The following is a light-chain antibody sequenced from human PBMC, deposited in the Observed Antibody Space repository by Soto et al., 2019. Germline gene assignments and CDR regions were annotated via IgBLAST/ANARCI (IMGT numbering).Light chain of an antibody. Sequence: DIQMTQSASTLSGSVGDRVTITCRASQTISSWLAWYQQKPGKAPKLLIYAASSLQSGVPSRFSGSGSGTDFTLTISSLQPEDFATYYCQQSYSTPRTFGQGTRLEIK. CDR1: QTISSW. J-gene: IGKJ5*01. CDR3: QQSYSTPRT. V-gene: IGKV1-39*01. CDR2: AAS.